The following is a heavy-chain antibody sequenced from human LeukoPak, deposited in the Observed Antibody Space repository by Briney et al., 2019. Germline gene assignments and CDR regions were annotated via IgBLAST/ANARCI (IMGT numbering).Heavy chain of an antibody. Sequence: ASVKVSCKASGYTFTSYGVSWVRQAPGQGLEWMGWISAYNGNTNYAQKLQGRVTMTTDTSTSTAYMELRSLRSDDTAVYYCAREGCSNTSCYRGNWFDPWGQGTLVTVSS. J-gene: IGHJ5*02. CDR1: GYTFTSYG. CDR3: AREGCSNTSCYRGNWFDP. V-gene: IGHV1-18*01. CDR2: ISAYNGNT. D-gene: IGHD2-2*02.